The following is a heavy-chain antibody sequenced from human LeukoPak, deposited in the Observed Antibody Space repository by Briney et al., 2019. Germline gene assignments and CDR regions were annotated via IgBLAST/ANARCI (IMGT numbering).Heavy chain of an antibody. V-gene: IGHV1-2*02. CDR3: ARDGDIVGARVLGY. Sequence: ASVKVSCKTSGYAFSNFDINWVRQATGQGLEWMGWINPNSGGTNYAQKFQGRVTMTRDTSISTAYMELSRLRSDDTAVYYCARDGDIVGARVLGYWGQGTLVTVSS. CDR1: GYAFSNFD. CDR2: INPNSGGT. D-gene: IGHD1-26*01. J-gene: IGHJ4*02.